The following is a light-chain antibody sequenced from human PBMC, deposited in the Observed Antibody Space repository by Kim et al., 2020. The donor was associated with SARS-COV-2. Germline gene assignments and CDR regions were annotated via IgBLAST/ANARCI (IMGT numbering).Light chain of an antibody. CDR2: KAS. Sequence: DIQMTQSPSTLSASVGDRVAITCRASQSISTWLAWYQQKPGKAPKHLISKASSLESGVPSRFSGSGSGTEFTLTISSLQPDDFATYYCQHYNSYSITFGGGTKVDIK. V-gene: IGKV1-5*03. CDR1: QSISTW. J-gene: IGKJ4*01. CDR3: QHYNSYSIT.